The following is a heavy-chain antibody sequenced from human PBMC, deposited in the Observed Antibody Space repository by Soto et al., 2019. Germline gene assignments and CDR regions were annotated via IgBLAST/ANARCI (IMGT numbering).Heavy chain of an antibody. Sequence: SETLSLTCTVSGGSISSSSYYWGWIRQPPGKGLEWIGSIYYSGSTYYNPSLKSRVTISEDTSKNQFSLKLSSVTAADTAVYYCARQGSVLRFFEWLLYWFYSPAQGTPVTVSS. CDR1: GGSISSSSYY. V-gene: IGHV4-39*01. CDR2: IYYSGST. CDR3: ARQGSVLRFFEWLLYWFYS. D-gene: IGHD3-3*01. J-gene: IGHJ5*01.